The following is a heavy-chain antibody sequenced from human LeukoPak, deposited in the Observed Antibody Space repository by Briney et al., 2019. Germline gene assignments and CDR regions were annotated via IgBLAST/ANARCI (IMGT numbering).Heavy chain of an antibody. V-gene: IGHV3-11*01. Sequence: GGSLRLSCAASGFTFSDYYMSWIRQAPGKGLEWVSYISSSGSTIYYADSVQGRFTISRDNAKNSLYLRMNSLRAEDTAVYYCARVSSARSGSYGLDYWGQGTLVTVSS. CDR1: GFTFSDYY. CDR2: ISSSGSTI. J-gene: IGHJ4*02. D-gene: IGHD3-10*01. CDR3: ARVSSARSGSYGLDY.